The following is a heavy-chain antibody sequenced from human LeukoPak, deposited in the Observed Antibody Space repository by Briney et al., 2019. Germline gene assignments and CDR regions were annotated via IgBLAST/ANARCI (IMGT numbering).Heavy chain of an antibody. J-gene: IGHJ3*02. Sequence: GGTLRLSCAASGFTFSSYGMSWVRQAPGKGLEWVSAISGSGGSTYYADSVKGRFTISRDNSKNTLYLQMNSLRAEDTAVYYCAKDWVGTIGAFDIRGQGTMVTVSS. D-gene: IGHD2-8*01. CDR3: AKDWVGTIGAFDI. CDR1: GFTFSSYG. V-gene: IGHV3-23*01. CDR2: ISGSGGST.